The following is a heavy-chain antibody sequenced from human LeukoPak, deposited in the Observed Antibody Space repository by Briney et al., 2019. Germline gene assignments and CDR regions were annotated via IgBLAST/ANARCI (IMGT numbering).Heavy chain of an antibody. CDR3: ASRNYYDSREASDI. D-gene: IGHD3-22*01. Sequence: GGSLRLSCAASGFTVSSNYMSWVRQAPGKGLEWVSVIYSGGSTYYADSVKGRFTISRDNSKNTLYLQMNSLRAEDTAVYYCASRNYYDSREASDIWGQGTMVTVSS. V-gene: IGHV3-53*01. CDR1: GFTVSSNY. CDR2: IYSGGST. J-gene: IGHJ3*02.